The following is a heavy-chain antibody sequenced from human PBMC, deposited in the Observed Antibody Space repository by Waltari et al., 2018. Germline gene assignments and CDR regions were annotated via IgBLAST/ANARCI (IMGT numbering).Heavy chain of an antibody. CDR2: IKQDGSEK. CDR3: ANFVVVPAATIDY. V-gene: IGHV3-7*01. D-gene: IGHD2-2*01. J-gene: IGHJ4*02. CDR1: GFTFSRYC. Sequence: EVHLLESGGGLVPPGGSLRLSFAASGFTFSRYCLIWFRQAPGKGLEWVANIKQDGSEKYYVDSVKGRFTISRDNAKNSLYLQMNSLRAEDTAVYYCANFVVVPAATIDYWGQGTLVTVSS.